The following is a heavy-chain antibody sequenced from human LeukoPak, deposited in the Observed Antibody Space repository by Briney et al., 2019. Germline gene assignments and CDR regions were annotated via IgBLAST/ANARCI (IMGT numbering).Heavy chain of an antibody. CDR1: GFTFSSYA. CDR3: AGVRIAAAGRPQYYFDY. Sequence: GGSLRLSCAASGFTFSSYAMSWVRQAPGKGLEWVSAISGSGGSTYYADSVKGRFTISRDNAKNSLYLQMNSLRAEDTAVYYCAGVRIAAAGRPQYYFDYWGQGTLVTVSS. J-gene: IGHJ4*02. V-gene: IGHV3-23*01. CDR2: ISGSGGST. D-gene: IGHD6-13*01.